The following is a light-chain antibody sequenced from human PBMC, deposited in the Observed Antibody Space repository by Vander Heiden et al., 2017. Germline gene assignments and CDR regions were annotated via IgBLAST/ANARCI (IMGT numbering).Light chain of an antibody. CDR1: SSNIGAGYD. J-gene: IGLJ2*01. V-gene: IGLV1-40*01. Sequence: QSLLTQPPSASGAPGPRVTISCTGSSSNIGAGYDVHWYQQLPGTAPKHLIYGNSNRPSGVPDRFSGSKSGTSASLAIPGLQAEDEADYYCQSYDSSLSAVVFGGGTKLTVL. CDR2: GNS. CDR3: QSYDSSLSAVV.